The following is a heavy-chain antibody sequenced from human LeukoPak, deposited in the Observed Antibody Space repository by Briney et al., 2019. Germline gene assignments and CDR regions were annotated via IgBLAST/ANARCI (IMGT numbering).Heavy chain of an antibody. CDR3: ARMRQRGYSNSWYGHDY. J-gene: IGHJ4*02. Sequence: ESGPALVKPTQTLTLTCTFSGFSLTTSGMCVSWIRQPPGKALEWLARIDWDDDKFYSTSLKTRLTISKDTSKSQVVLTLTNMDPVDTATYYCARMRQRGYSNSWYGHDYWGQGTLVTVSS. CDR1: GFSLTTSGMC. D-gene: IGHD6-13*01. CDR2: IDWDDDK. V-gene: IGHV2-70*17.